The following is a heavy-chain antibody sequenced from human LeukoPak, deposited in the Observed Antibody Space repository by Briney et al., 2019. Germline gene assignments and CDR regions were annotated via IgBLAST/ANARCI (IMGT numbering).Heavy chain of an antibody. CDR1: GFTFSSYS. Sequence: PGGSLRLSCAASGFTFSSYSMHWVRQAPGKGLEWVAVISYDGSNKYYADSVKGRFTISRDNSKNTLYLQMNSLRAEDTAVYYCARDIYTIFGVVTYGMDVWGQGTTVTVSS. CDR3: ARDIYTIFGVVTYGMDV. D-gene: IGHD3-3*01. V-gene: IGHV3-30*03. CDR2: ISYDGSNK. J-gene: IGHJ6*02.